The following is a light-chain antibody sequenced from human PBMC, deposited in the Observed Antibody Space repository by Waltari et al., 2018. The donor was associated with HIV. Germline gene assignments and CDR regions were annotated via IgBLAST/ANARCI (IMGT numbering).Light chain of an antibody. CDR1: SLSKYS. CDR3: DSRDSNDIHHV. J-gene: IGLJ1*01. Sequence: SSELTQDTAVSVALGQTVRITCQGDSLSKYSANWYQQNPVQAPVVVMYGKENRPSGSPARFSGSSSGNTGTLTITGAQAEDESDYYCDSRDSNDIHHVFGTGTKVT. V-gene: IGLV3-19*01. CDR2: GKE.